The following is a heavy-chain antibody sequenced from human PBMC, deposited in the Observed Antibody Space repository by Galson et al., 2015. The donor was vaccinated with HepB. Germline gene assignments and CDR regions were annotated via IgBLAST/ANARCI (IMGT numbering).Heavy chain of an antibody. J-gene: IGHJ4*02. D-gene: IGHD3-16*01. CDR1: GDSVSSYDAA. CDR2: TFYRSKWYY. CDR3: VKGRSGHYVWVFDY. Sequence: CAISGDSVSSYDAAWNWNRQSPSRGLEWLGRTFYRSKWYYNYTLSMEGRITINPDTSKNQFSLQMNSVTPEDTAVYYCVKGRSGHYVWVFDYWGQGTLVTVSS. V-gene: IGHV6-1*01.